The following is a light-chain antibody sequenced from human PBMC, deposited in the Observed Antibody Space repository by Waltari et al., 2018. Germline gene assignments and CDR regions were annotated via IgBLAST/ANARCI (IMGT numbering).Light chain of an antibody. CDR1: ERVGKIF. CDR3: QQYSSSIMYT. V-gene: IGKV3-20*01. J-gene: IGKJ2*01. CDR2: GAS. Sequence: VLTQSPGTLSLSPGDTATLSCTARERVGKIFIAWYHQKPGQTPRLLIYGASSRATGIPDRFSGSGSGTDFNLSITRLEPEDSGVYFCQQYSSSIMYTFGQGTKLEI.